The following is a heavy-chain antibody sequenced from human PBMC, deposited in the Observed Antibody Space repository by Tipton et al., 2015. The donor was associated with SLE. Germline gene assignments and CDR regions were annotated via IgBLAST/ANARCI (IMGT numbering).Heavy chain of an antibody. CDR2: IYYSGST. V-gene: IGHV4-59*01. CDR1: GGSFSGYY. J-gene: IGHJ6*02. CDR3: ARDMGSSWLGDYYYYYGMDV. D-gene: IGHD6-13*01. Sequence: TLSLTCAVYGGSFSGYYWSWIRQPPGKGLEWIGYIYYSGSTNYNPSLKSRVTISVDTSKNQFSLKLSSVTAADTAVYYCARDMGSSWLGDYYYYYGMDVWGQGTTVTASS.